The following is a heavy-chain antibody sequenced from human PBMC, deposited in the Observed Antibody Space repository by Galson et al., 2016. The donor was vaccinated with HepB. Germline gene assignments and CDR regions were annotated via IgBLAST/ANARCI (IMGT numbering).Heavy chain of an antibody. V-gene: IGHV4-4*02. Sequence: SETLSLTCAVSGATVISSTYWTWVRQPPGKGLEWIGEIHHSGKINYSPSLQSRVTVSVDKSNNQFSLTLSSVTAADTAVYYCARRSRVAYGIWGHVKYLDYWGRGILVTVSA. CDR3: ARRSRVAYGIWGHVKYLDY. J-gene: IGHJ4*01. CDR1: GATVISSTY. D-gene: IGHD3-16*01. CDR2: IHHSGKI.